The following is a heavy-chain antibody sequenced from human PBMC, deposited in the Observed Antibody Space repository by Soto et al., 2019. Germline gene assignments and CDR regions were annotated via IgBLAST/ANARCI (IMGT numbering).Heavy chain of an antibody. CDR3: ARDGSTVTTNYHYAMDV. CDR2: ISYDGSNK. CDR1: GFTFSSYA. V-gene: IGHV3-30-3*01. J-gene: IGHJ6*02. D-gene: IGHD4-17*01. Sequence: PGGSLRLSCAASGFTFSSYAMHWVRQAPGKGLEWVAVISYDGSNKYYADSVKGRFTISRDNAKNTLYLQMNSLRAEDTAVYYCARDGSTVTTNYHYAMDVWGQGTTVTASS.